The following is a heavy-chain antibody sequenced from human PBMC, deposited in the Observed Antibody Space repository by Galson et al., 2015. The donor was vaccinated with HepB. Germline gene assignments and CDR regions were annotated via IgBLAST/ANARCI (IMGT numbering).Heavy chain of an antibody. D-gene: IGHD2-2*01. CDR3: ARAHLGEYQLPSLWDY. CDR1: GGTFSSYA. V-gene: IGHV1-69*13. CDR2: IIPIFGTA. Sequence: SVKVSCKASGGTFSSYAISWVRQAPGQGLEWMGGIIPIFGTANYAQKFQGRVTITADESTSTAYMELSSLRSEDTAVYYWARAHLGEYQLPSLWDYWGQGTLVTVSS. J-gene: IGHJ4*02.